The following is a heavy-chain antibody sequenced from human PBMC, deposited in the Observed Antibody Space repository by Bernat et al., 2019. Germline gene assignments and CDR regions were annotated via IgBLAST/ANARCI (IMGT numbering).Heavy chain of an antibody. CDR2: IWSDGNNK. J-gene: IGHJ4*02. CDR1: GFTFTTYG. CDR3: ARDNDGSSHYYQFDY. Sequence: QVQLVESGGGVVQPGTSLTLSCATSGFTFTTYGIHWVRQAPGKGLEWVAVIWSDGNNKYYVDSVKGRFTISRDNSESTVYLQMNSLRAEDTAVYYCARDNDGSSHYYQFDYWGQGTLVTVSS. V-gene: IGHV3-33*01. D-gene: IGHD3-22*01.